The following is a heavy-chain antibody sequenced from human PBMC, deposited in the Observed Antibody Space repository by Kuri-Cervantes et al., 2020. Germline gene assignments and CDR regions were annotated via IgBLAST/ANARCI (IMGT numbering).Heavy chain of an antibody. J-gene: IGHJ4*02. V-gene: IGHV4-38-2*01. CDR1: GYSISSGYY. CDR2: IYHSGST. D-gene: IGHD1-14*01. CDR3: ARQLVLNQGGYFDY. Sequence: GSLRLSCAVSGYSISSGYYWGWTRQPPGKGLEWIGSIYHSGSTYYNPSLKSRVTISVDTSKNQFSLKLSSVTAADTAVYYCARQLVLNQGGYFDYWGQGTLVTVSS.